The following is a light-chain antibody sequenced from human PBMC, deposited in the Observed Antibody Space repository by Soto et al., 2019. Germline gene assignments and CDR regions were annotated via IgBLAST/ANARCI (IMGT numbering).Light chain of an antibody. J-gene: IGLJ1*01. CDR1: SSDVGGYNY. CDR2: DVS. Sequence: QSALTQPASVSGSPGQSITISCTGTSSDVGGYNYVSWYQQHPGKAPKLMIYDVSNRPSEVSNRFSGSKSGNTASLTISGLQAEDEADYYCSSYTSSSTPYVFGTGTKLTVL. CDR3: SSYTSSSTPYV. V-gene: IGLV2-14*01.